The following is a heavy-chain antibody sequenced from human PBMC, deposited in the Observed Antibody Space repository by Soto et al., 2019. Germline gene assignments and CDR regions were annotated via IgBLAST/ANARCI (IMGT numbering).Heavy chain of an antibody. CDR2: IYYSGST. Sequence: SETLSLTCTVSGGSISSGGYYWSWIRQHPGKGLEWIGYIYYSGSTYYNPSLKSRVTISVDTSKNQFSLKLSLVTAADTAVYYCARAYYYGSGSPSRYKYYYYMDVWGKGTTVTVSS. D-gene: IGHD3-10*01. J-gene: IGHJ6*03. CDR3: ARAYYYGSGSPSRYKYYYYMDV. V-gene: IGHV4-31*03. CDR1: GGSISSGGYY.